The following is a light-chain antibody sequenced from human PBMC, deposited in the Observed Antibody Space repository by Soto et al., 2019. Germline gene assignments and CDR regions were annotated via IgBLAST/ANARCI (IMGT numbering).Light chain of an antibody. Sequence: EIVMTQSPATLSVSPWERAALSCMASQSVNSNLAWYQQKPGQPPRLLIYGASTRATGIPGRFSGSGSETEFTLTISSLQSEDIAVYYCQQYYNWPPWTFGQGTKVDIK. CDR3: QQYYNWPPWT. CDR1: QSVNSN. CDR2: GAS. J-gene: IGKJ1*01. V-gene: IGKV3-15*01.